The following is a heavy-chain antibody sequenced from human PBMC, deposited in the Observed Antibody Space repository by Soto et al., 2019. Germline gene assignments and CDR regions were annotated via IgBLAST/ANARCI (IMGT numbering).Heavy chain of an antibody. J-gene: IGHJ4*02. D-gene: IGHD6-13*01. CDR3: AREGQQLITSNTSDY. V-gene: IGHV1-69*04. CDR1: GGTFSSYT. CDR2: IIPILGIA. Sequence: SVKVSCKASGGTFSSYTISWVRQAPGQGLEWMGRIIPILGIANYAQKFQGRVTITADKSTSTAYMELSSLGSEDTAVYYCAREGQQLITSNTSDYWGQGTLVTVSS.